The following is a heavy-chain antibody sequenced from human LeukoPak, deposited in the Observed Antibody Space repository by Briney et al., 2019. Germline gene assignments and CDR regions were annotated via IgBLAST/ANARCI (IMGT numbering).Heavy chain of an antibody. CDR3: ARETWRRAFDI. CDR1: GFTFSSYG. CDR2: IWYDGSNK. D-gene: IGHD6-25*01. V-gene: IGHV3-33*08. Sequence: PGGSLRLSCAASGFTFSSYGMHWVRQAPGKGLEWVAVIWYDGSNKYYADSVKGRFTISRDHSKNTLYLQMNSLRAEDTAAYYCARETWRRAFDIWGQGTMDTVSS. J-gene: IGHJ3*02.